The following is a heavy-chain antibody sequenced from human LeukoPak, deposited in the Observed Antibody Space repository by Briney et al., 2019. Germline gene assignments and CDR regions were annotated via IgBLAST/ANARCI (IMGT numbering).Heavy chain of an antibody. CDR3: ARGALILWFGEVGAFDI. J-gene: IGHJ3*02. CDR1: GGSISSGGYY. D-gene: IGHD3-10*01. CDR2: IYYSGST. V-gene: IGHV4-31*03. Sequence: PSETLSLTCTVSGGSISSGGYYWSWIRQHPGKGLEWIGYIYYSGSTYYNPSLKSRVTISVDTSKNQFSLKLSSVTAADTAVYYCARGALILWFGEVGAFDIWGQGTMVTVPS.